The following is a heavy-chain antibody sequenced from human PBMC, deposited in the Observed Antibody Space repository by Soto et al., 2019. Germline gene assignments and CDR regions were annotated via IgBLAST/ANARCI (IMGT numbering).Heavy chain of an antibody. V-gene: IGHV5-51*01. J-gene: IGHJ4*02. CDR3: ARSPRSSPYFDY. CDR2: IYPSDHET. D-gene: IGHD6-13*01. CDR1: GYTFSNFW. Sequence: GESLKIPCQCSGYTFSNFWIGWVRQLPGKGLEWMGIIYPSDHETRYSPSFHGKVTISADKSINTAYLQWNSLEASDTAFYFCARSPRSSPYFDYWGQGALVTVSS.